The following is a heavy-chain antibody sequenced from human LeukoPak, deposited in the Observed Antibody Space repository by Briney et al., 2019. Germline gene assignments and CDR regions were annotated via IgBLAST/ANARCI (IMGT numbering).Heavy chain of an antibody. D-gene: IGHD3-16*01. Sequence: GGSLRLSCAASGFTFSSYSMNWVRQAPGKGLEWVSYISSSSSTIYYADSVKGRFTISRDNAKNSLYLQMNSLRDEDTAVYYCARGSTYYDYIWGSYVDDYWGQGTLVTVSS. J-gene: IGHJ4*02. CDR1: GFTFSSYS. CDR2: ISSSSSTI. CDR3: ARGSTYYDYIWGSYVDDY. V-gene: IGHV3-48*02.